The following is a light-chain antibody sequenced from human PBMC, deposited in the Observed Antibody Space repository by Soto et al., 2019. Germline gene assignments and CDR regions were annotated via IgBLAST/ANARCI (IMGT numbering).Light chain of an antibody. CDR2: AAS. Sequence: DTQLTQSPSFLSASVGDRVTIACRASQDVSRSVGWYQQKPGTAPKLLISAASTLNSGVPSSFSGSGSGTDFTLTISSLQPEDFATYYCQQLWTYPLTVGGGTKVEI. CDR1: QDVSRS. CDR3: QQLWTYPLT. J-gene: IGKJ4*01. V-gene: IGKV1-9*01.